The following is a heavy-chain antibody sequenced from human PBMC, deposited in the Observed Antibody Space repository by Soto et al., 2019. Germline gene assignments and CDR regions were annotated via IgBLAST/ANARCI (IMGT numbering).Heavy chain of an antibody. CDR1: GDSVSGNSAA. D-gene: IGHD3-16*01. J-gene: IGHJ4*02. CDR3: ARAFPYYVSSDSYLDY. V-gene: IGHV6-1*01. CDR2: TYYRSRWYN. Sequence: SQTLSLTCAISGDSVSGNSAAWNWIRHSPSRGLEWLGRTYYRSRWYNDYAVSVKSRITVTPDTSKNQFSLHLNSVTPEDTAVYYCARAFPYYVSSDSYLDYWGKGALVTVSS.